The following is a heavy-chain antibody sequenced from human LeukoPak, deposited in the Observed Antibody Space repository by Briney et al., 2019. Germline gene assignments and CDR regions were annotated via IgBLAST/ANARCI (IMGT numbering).Heavy chain of an antibody. CDR1: GYSFTSYX. V-gene: IGHV5-51*01. CDR3: AQGDFGVVDY. CDR2: IYPGDSDT. D-gene: IGHD3-3*01. J-gene: IGHJ4*02. Sequence: GESXXXSXXGSGYSFTSYXXGXVRQXPGKGLXWMGIIYPGDSDTRYSPSFQGQVTISADKSISTAYLQWSSLKASDTAMYYCAQGDFGVVDYWGQGTLVTVSS.